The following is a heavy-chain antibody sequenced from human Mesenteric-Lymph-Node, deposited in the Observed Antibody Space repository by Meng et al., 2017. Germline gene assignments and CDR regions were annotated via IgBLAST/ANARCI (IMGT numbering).Heavy chain of an antibody. CDR2: INKDGTLK. CDR1: GFNFRDYW. D-gene: IGHD6-19*01. J-gene: IGHJ4*02. Sequence: GESLEISCTASGFNFRDYWMSWIRQVPGKGLEWVANINKDGTLKYHVDSVKGRFTNSRDNARNSIDLQMNDLRADDKAVYYCVRDGASGWHFDYWGQGTPVTGSS. CDR3: VRDGASGWHFDY. V-gene: IGHV3-7*01.